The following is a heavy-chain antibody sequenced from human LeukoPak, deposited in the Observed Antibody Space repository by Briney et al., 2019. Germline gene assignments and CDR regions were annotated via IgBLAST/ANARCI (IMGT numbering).Heavy chain of an antibody. CDR2: ISAYNGNT. D-gene: IGHD4-23*01. CDR1: GYTFTSYG. Sequence: ASVKVSCKASGYTFTSYGISWVRQAPGQGLEWMGWISAYNGNTNYAQKLQGRVTMTTDTSTSTAYMELRSLRAEDTAVYYCARAEGYGGELGSWGQGTLVTVSS. V-gene: IGHV1-18*01. CDR3: ARAEGYGGELGS. J-gene: IGHJ4*02.